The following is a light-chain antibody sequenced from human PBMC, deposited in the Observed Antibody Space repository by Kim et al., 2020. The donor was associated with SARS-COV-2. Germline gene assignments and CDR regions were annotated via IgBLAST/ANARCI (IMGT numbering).Light chain of an antibody. J-gene: IGLJ3*02. CDR2: RDT. CDR1: RNNVGLRG. V-gene: IGLV10-54*01. CDR3: SAWDSSLSSWV. Sequence: HTATVTCTGNRNNVGLRGAAWRQPHLSHPPKLRSYRDTNRPSGISERLSASRSGSTASLTITGLRPEDEADYYCSAWDSSLSSWVFGGGTQLTVL.